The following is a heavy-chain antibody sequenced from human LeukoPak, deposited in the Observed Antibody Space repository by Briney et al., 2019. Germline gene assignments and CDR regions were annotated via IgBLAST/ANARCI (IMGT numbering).Heavy chain of an antibody. CDR2: ISWDGGST. V-gene: IGHV3-43*01. J-gene: IGHJ3*02. Sequence: QPGGSLRLSCAASGFTFDDYTMHWVRQAPGKGLEWVSLISWDGGSTYYADSVKGRFTISRDNSKSSLYLQMNSLRTEDTALYYCAKESVYYDYVWGSYRQGDAFDIWGQGTMVTVSS. CDR3: AKESVYYDYVWGSYRQGDAFDI. CDR1: GFTFDDYT. D-gene: IGHD3-16*02.